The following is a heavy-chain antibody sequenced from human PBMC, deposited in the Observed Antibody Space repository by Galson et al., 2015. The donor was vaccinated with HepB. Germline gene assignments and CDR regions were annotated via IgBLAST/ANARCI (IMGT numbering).Heavy chain of an antibody. Sequence: SVKVSCKASGYTFTSYSISWVRQAPGRGPEWMAWISAYNGHTNYAQKFQGRVTVTTDTSTSTVYMELRSLRADDTAVYYCGRGGYGGYALDYWGQGTLVTVSS. V-gene: IGHV1-18*04. D-gene: IGHD5-12*01. CDR2: ISAYNGHT. CDR3: GRGGYGGYALDY. J-gene: IGHJ4*02. CDR1: GYTFTSYS.